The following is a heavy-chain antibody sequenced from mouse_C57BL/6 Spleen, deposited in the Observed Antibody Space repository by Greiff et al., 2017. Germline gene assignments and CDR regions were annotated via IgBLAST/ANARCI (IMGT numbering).Heavy chain of an antibody. V-gene: IGHV1-76*01. CDR2: IYPGSGNT. CDR1: GYTFTDYY. D-gene: IGHD3-2*02. J-gene: IGHJ2*01. CDR3: ARESLDSSGSPYFDY. Sequence: VQLQQSGAELVRPGASVKLSCKASGYTFTDYYINWVKQRPGQGLEWIARIYPGSGNTYYNEKFKGKATLTAEKSSSTAYMQLSSLTSEDSAVYFCARESLDSSGSPYFDYWGQGTTLTVSS.